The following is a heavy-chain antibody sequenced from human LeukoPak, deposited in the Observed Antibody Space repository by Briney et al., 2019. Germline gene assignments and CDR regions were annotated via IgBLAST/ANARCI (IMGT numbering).Heavy chain of an antibody. CDR2: ITGSGGST. CDR1: GFTFSSSA. CDR3: AKRLVAYDAFDI. J-gene: IGHJ3*02. V-gene: IGHV3-23*01. D-gene: IGHD6-6*01. Sequence: GGSLRLSCAASGFTFSSSAMSWVRQAPGKGLEWVSTITGSGGSTYYADSVKGRFTISRDNSKNTLHLQMNSLKAEDTAVYYCAKRLVAYDAFDIWGQGTMVTVSS.